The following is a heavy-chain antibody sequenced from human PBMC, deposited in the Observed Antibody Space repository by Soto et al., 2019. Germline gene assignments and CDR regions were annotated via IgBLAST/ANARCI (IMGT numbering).Heavy chain of an antibody. CDR3: ATRQTTTYTHYY. D-gene: IGHD1-20*01. J-gene: IGHJ6*01. Sequence: PGESLTISCRGSGNSFIKYWIGWVRQMRGKDLEWMGMIYAADSDTRYGPSFQGQGTSSAVKSISTAYMQWSRLKRSGTAMYYCATRQTTTYTHYY. V-gene: IGHV5-51*01. CDR2: IYAADSDT. CDR1: GNSFIKYW.